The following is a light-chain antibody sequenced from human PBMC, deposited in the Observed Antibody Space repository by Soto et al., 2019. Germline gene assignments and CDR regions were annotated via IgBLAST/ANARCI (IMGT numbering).Light chain of an antibody. V-gene: IGKV1-5*03. Sequence: DIQMTQSPSTLSASVGDRVTITCRASQSISSWLVWYQQKPGKAPNLLIYKASSLESGVPSRFSGSGSGTEFTLTISSLQPDDFAAYYCQQYNSYPVTFGQGTKVQIK. J-gene: IGKJ1*01. CDR1: QSISSW. CDR3: QQYNSYPVT. CDR2: KAS.